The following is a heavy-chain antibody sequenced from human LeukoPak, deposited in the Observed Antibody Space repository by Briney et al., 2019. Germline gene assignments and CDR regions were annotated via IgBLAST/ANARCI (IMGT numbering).Heavy chain of an antibody. Sequence: GGSLRLSCAASGFTFSSYWMSWVRQAPGEGLEWVSSISSSSYIYYADSVKGRFTISRDNAKNSLYLQMNSLRAEDTAVYYCAPSGDPEGGDYWGQGTLVTVSS. CDR1: GFTFSSYW. J-gene: IGHJ4*02. CDR2: ISSSSYI. V-gene: IGHV3-21*01. D-gene: IGHD1-26*01. CDR3: APSGDPEGGDY.